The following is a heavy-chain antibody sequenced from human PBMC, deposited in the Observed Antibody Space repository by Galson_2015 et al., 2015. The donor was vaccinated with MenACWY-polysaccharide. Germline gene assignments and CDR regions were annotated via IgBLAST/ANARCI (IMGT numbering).Heavy chain of an antibody. CDR3: ARDNMWCGGSRVEVDS. CDR1: GFSFRDYA. Sequence: SLRLSCAASGFSFRDYAMHWVRQAPGKGLEWVAVTSYDGHKKYYGDSVKGRFTISRDNSKNTLYLQMDTLRGEDTGVYYCARDNMWCGGSRVEVDSWGQGVLVTVSS. CDR2: TSYDGHKK. V-gene: IGHV3-30*04. D-gene: IGHD3-10*01. J-gene: IGHJ4*02.